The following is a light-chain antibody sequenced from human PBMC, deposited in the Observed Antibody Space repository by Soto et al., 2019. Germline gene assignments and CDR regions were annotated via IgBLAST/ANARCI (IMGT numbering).Light chain of an antibody. CDR2: DAS. CDR3: QQYNNWSRT. V-gene: IGKV3-15*01. Sequence: MTQSPSTLSVSLGERVILSCRASQRISNYLAWYQQKAGQAPRLLIYDASSMASGIPARFSGSGSGTEFTLTISSLQSEDFAVHFCQQYNNWSRTFGQGTKVDIK. J-gene: IGKJ1*01. CDR1: QRISNY.